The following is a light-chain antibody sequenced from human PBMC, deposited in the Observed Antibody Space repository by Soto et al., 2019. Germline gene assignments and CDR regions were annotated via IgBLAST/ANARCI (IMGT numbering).Light chain of an antibody. J-gene: IGKJ3*01. CDR3: QQYNNWPPRFT. CDR2: GAS. V-gene: IGKV3-15*01. Sequence: EIVMTQSPATLSVSPGERATLSCRASQSVSSNLAWYQQKPGQAPRLLSYGASTRATGIPARFSGSGSGTEFTLTISSLQSEDFAVYYCQQYNNWPPRFTFGPGTKVDIK. CDR1: QSVSSN.